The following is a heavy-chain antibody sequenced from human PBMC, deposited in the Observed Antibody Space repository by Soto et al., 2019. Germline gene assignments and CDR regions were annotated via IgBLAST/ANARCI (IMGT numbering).Heavy chain of an antibody. D-gene: IGHD3-22*01. CDR2: IGESGTPT. Sequence: PGGSLRLSCAASGFTFSSYAMKWVRQAPGKGLEWVSLIGESGTPTYYADSVKGRFTISRDNSGNTLFLEMYSLRAEDTAVYYCARDQVPRAMIVVVTVDPFDYWGQGTLVTVSS. V-gene: IGHV3-23*01. J-gene: IGHJ4*02. CDR3: ARDQVPRAMIVVVTVDPFDY. CDR1: GFTFSSYA.